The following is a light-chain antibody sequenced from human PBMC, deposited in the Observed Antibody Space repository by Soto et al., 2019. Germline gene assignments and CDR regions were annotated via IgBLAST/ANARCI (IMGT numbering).Light chain of an antibody. CDR2: YSS. V-gene: IGKV3D-15*01. Sequence: EVMMTQFPDTVSVTQGETVTLSCGASQSVRTNLAWYQQRPGQAPRLLIHYSSTRASDIPARFSGSGSGTNFTLAISSLQSEDFAVYYCQQYAYWPETFGQGTKV. J-gene: IGKJ1*01. CDR1: QSVRTN. CDR3: QQYAYWPET.